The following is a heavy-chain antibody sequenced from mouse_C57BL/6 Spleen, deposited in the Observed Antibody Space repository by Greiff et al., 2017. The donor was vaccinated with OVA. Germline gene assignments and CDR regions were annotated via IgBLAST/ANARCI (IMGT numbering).Heavy chain of an antibody. CDR1: GFSLTSYG. D-gene: IGHD2-1*01. CDR2: IWRGGST. V-gene: IGHV2-5*01. CDR3: AKNGNYNYYAMDY. Sequence: QVHVKQSGPGLVQPSQSLSITCTVSGFSLTSYGVHWVRQSPGKGLEWLGVIWRGGSTDYNAAFMSRLSITKDNSKSQVFFKMNSLQADDTAIYYCAKNGNYNYYAMDYWGQGTSVTVSS. J-gene: IGHJ4*01.